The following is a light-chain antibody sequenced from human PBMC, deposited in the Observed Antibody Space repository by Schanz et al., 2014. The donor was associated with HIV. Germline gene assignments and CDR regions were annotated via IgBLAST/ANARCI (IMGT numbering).Light chain of an antibody. J-gene: IGLJ2*01. CDR2: DNY. CDR1: SSNIGNNY. CDR3: AAWDDSLNGPV. V-gene: IGLV1-51*01. Sequence: QSVLTQPPSVSAAPGQKVTISCSGSSSNIGNNYVSWYQQFPGTAPKLLIYDNYQRPSGVPDRFSGSKSGTSASLAISGLQSEDEADYYCAAWDDSLNGPVFGGGTKLTVL.